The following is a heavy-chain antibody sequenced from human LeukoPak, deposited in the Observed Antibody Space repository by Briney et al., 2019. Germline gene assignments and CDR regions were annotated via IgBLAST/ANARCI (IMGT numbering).Heavy chain of an antibody. V-gene: IGHV3-48*01. Sequence: TGGSLRLSCAASGFIFTSYSMNWVRQAPGKGLEWVSYISSSSSTIYYADSVKGRFTISRDNAKNSLYLQMNGLRAEDTAVYYCARQRAGFTVTTSDYWGQGTLVTVSS. D-gene: IGHD4-17*01. CDR2: ISSSSSTI. CDR1: GFIFTSYS. J-gene: IGHJ4*02. CDR3: ARQRAGFTVTTSDY.